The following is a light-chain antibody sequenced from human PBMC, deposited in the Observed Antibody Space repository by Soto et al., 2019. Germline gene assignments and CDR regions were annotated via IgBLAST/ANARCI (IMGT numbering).Light chain of an antibody. CDR3: QQSYSTLWT. Sequence: DIQMTQSPSSLSASVGDRVTITCRASQSISSYLNWYQQKPGKAPKLLIYAASSLQSGVPSRSSGSGSGTDFTLTISSLQPEDFATYYCQQSYSTLWTFGQGTKVDIK. J-gene: IGKJ1*01. CDR1: QSISSY. V-gene: IGKV1-39*01. CDR2: AAS.